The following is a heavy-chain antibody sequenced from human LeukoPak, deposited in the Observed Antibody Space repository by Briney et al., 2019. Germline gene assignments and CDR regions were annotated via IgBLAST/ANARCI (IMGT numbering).Heavy chain of an antibody. D-gene: IGHD6-13*01. CDR1: GGSISSGSYY. CDR2: IYTSGST. J-gene: IGHJ4*02. Sequence: SETLSLTCTVSGGSISSGSYYWSWIRQPAGKGLEWIGRIYTSGSTNYNPSLKSRVTISVDTSKNQSSLKLSSVTAADTAVYYCASSIAAAGEYWGQGTLVTVSS. V-gene: IGHV4-61*02. CDR3: ASSIAAAGEY.